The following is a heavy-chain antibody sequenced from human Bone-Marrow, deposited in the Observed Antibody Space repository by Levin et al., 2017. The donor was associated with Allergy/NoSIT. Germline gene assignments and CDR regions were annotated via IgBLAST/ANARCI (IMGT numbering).Heavy chain of an antibody. Sequence: SCAASGFSFNTYNMHWVRQAPGKGLECILYISSGSGTSDYADSVKGRFTISRDNANNSMYLQMNSLRAEDTAVYYCARETTYYFDTGGDLRAGWYFDLWGRGTLVTVSS. D-gene: IGHD3-22*01. CDR3: ARETTYYFDTGGDLRAGWYFDL. J-gene: IGHJ2*01. CDR2: ISSGSGTS. CDR1: GFSFNTYN. V-gene: IGHV3-48*01.